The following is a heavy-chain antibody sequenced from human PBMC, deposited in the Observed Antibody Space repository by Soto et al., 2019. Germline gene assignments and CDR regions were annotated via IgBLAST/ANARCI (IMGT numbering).Heavy chain of an antibody. D-gene: IGHD3-3*01. Sequence: SETLSLTCTVSCGSISSGGYYWSWIRQHPGKGLGWIGYIYYSGSTYYNPSLKSRVTISVDTSKNQFSLKLSSVTAADTAVYYCARVVTIFGVVIIPVGFDPWGQGTLVTVSS. J-gene: IGHJ5*02. CDR1: CGSISSGGYY. CDR3: ARVVTIFGVVIIPVGFDP. CDR2: IYYSGST. V-gene: IGHV4-31*02.